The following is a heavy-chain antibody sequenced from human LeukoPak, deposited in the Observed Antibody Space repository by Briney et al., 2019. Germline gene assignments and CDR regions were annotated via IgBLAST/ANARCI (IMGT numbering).Heavy chain of an antibody. J-gene: IGHJ6*02. Sequence: ASVKVSCKASGYTFTGYCMNWVRQAPGQGLEWMGWISAYTGDTNYAQKLQGRVTMTTDTSTSTAYMELRSLRSDDTAVYYCAREGYYDILTGGTYYYYYGMDVWGQGTTVTVSS. CDR1: GYTFTGYC. D-gene: IGHD3-9*01. CDR2: ISAYTGDT. V-gene: IGHV1-18*01. CDR3: AREGYYDILTGGTYYYYYGMDV.